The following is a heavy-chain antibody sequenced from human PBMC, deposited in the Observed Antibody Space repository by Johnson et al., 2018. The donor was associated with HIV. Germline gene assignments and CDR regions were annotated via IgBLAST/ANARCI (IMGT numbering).Heavy chain of an antibody. CDR3: ARGGNKWLAPRAFDI. V-gene: IGHV3-30*04. J-gene: IGHJ3*02. D-gene: IGHD6-19*01. CDR1: GFNFSSYA. Sequence: QVQLVESGGGVVQPGRSLRLSCAASGFNFSSYAMHWVRQAPGKGLEWVAVISYDGRNKHYADSVKGRFTISRDDSKNTLYLQMNSLRAEDTAVYYCARGGNKWLAPRAFDIWGQGTMVTVS. CDR2: ISYDGRNK.